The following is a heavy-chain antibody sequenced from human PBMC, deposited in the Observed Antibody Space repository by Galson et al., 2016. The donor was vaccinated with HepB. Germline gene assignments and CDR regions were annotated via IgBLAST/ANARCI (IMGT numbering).Heavy chain of an antibody. CDR1: GLTFSSYA. V-gene: IGHV3-23*01. Sequence: SLRLSCAASGLTFSSYAMSWVRQAPGKGLEWVSFISGSGGNTNFADSVKGRFTVSRDNSKNTLYLKVNSLRADDTAVYYCATLVGSYSHFEYWGQGTLVTVSS. J-gene: IGHJ4*02. CDR3: ATLVGSYSHFEY. D-gene: IGHD3-10*01. CDR2: ISGSGGNT.